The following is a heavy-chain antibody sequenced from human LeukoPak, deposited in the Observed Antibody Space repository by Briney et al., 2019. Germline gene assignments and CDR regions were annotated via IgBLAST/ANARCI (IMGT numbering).Heavy chain of an antibody. CDR2: IYYSGST. CDR1: GGSFSGYY. V-gene: IGHV4-59*01. J-gene: IGHJ4*02. Sequence: SETLSLTCAVYGGSFSGYYWSWIRQPPGKGLEWIGYIYYSGSTNYNPSLKSRVTISVDTSKNQFSLKLSSVTAADTAVYYCARIMGHFDFWGPGTLVTVSS. D-gene: IGHD1-26*01. CDR3: ARIMGHFDF.